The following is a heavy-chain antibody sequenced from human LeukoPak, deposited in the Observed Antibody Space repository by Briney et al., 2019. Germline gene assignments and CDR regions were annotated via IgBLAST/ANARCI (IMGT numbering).Heavy chain of an antibody. Sequence: SETLSLTCAVSGGSISSYYWSWILQPPGKGLEWIGYIYYSGSTNYNPSLKSRVTISVDTSKNQFSLKLSSVTAADTAVYYCARGSSGWYGPDYWGQGTLVTVSS. CDR1: GGSISSYY. CDR3: ARGSSGWYGPDY. D-gene: IGHD6-19*01. V-gene: IGHV4-59*01. J-gene: IGHJ4*02. CDR2: IYYSGST.